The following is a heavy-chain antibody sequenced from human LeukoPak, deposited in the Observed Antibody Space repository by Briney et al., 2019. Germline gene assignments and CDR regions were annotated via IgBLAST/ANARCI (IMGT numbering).Heavy chain of an antibody. CDR3: ARGVYIAAGQYGY. V-gene: IGHV1-69*04. J-gene: IGHJ4*02. Sequence: ASVKVSCKASGGTFSSYAISWVRQAPGQGLEWTGRIIPILGIANYAQKFQGRVTITADKSTSTAYMELSSLRSEDTAVYYCARGVYIAAGQYGYWGQGTLVTVSS. CDR2: IIPILGIA. D-gene: IGHD6-13*01. CDR1: GGTFSSYA.